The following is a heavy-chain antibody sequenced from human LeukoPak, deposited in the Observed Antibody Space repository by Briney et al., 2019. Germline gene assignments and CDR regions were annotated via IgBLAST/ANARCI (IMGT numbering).Heavy chain of an antibody. D-gene: IGHD3-22*01. J-gene: IGHJ5*02. CDR2: INPSSNYI. Sequence: PGGSLRLSCAASGFTFSSYSVNWVRQAPGKGLEWVSSINPSSNYIYYTDSVKGRFTISRDNAKNSLYLQMNGLRAEDTAIYYRARGHDSNSGFDPWGQGTLVTVSS. V-gene: IGHV3-21*01. CDR1: GFTFSSYS. CDR3: ARGHDSNSGFDP.